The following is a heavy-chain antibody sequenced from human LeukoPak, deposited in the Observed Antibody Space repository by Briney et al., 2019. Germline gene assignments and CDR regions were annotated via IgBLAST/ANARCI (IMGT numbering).Heavy chain of an antibody. Sequence: GGSLRLSCAPSGFPFSAYDMHWVRQAPGKGLEWVSAFGSAGDTYYPGAVKGRFTISRDYAKNSLFLQMNNLIAGDTAVYFCVRGALPGDNWYFDLWGRGTLVTVSS. CDR3: VRGALPGDNWYFDL. CDR1: GFPFSAYD. J-gene: IGHJ2*01. CDR2: FGSAGDT. V-gene: IGHV3-13*01.